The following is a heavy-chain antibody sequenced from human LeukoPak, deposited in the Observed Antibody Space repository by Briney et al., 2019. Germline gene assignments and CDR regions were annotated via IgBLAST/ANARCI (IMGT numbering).Heavy chain of an antibody. Sequence: PSETLSPTCTVSGGSISSYYWSWIRQPPGKGLEWIGYIYYSGSTNYNPSLKSRVTISVDTSKNQFSLKLSSVTAADTVVYYCARASAARHFDYWGQGTLVTVSS. CDR1: GGSISSYY. J-gene: IGHJ4*02. CDR3: ARASAARHFDY. V-gene: IGHV4-59*01. D-gene: IGHD6-6*01. CDR2: IYYSGST.